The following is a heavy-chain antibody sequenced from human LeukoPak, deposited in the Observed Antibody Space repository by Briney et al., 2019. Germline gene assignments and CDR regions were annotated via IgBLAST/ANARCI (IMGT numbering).Heavy chain of an antibody. Sequence: ASVKVSCKASGYTFTSYDINWVRQATGQGLEWMGWMNPNSGNTGYAQKFQGRVTMTRNTSISTAYMELSSLRSEDTAVYYCARVTRSIGDAFDIWGQGTMVTVSS. CDR2: MNPNSGNT. CDR1: GYTFTSYD. CDR3: ARVTRSIGDAFDI. D-gene: IGHD1-1*01. V-gene: IGHV1-8*01. J-gene: IGHJ3*02.